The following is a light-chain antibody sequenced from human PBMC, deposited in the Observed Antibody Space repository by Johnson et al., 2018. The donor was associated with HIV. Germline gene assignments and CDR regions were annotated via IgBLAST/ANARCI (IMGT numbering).Light chain of an antibody. CDR1: SSNIGNNY. Sequence: QSVLTQPPSVSAAPGQKVTISCSGSSSNIGNNYVSWYQQFPGTAPKLLIYENNKRPSGIPDRFSGSKSGTSATLGITGVQTGDEADYYCGTWDSSLSASYVFGTGTKVTV. CDR2: ENN. V-gene: IGLV1-51*02. J-gene: IGLJ1*01. CDR3: GTWDSSLSASYV.